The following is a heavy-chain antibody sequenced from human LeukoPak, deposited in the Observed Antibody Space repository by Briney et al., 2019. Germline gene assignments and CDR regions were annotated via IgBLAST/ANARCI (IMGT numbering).Heavy chain of an antibody. CDR3: ARTHDSSGYYYAGGLDY. Sequence: ASVKVSCKASGGTFSSYTISWVRQAPGQGLEWMGRIIPILGIANHAQKFQGRVTITADKSTSTAYMELSSLRSEDTAVYYCARTHDSSGYYYAGGLDYWGQGTLVTVSS. D-gene: IGHD3-22*01. J-gene: IGHJ4*02. CDR2: IIPILGIA. V-gene: IGHV1-69*02. CDR1: GGTFSSYT.